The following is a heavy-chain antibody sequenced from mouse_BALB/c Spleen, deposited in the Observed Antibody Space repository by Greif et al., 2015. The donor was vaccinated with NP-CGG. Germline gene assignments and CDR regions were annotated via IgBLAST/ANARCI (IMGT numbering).Heavy chain of an antibody. J-gene: IGHJ1*01. Sequence: EVQLQQSGAELVKPGASVKLSCTASGFNIKDTYMHWVKQRPEQGLEWIGRIDPANGNTKYDPKFQGKATITADTSSNTAHLQLSSVTAEDTAVYYCARWDWYFDDWGAGTTVTVSS. CDR2: IDPANGNT. CDR3: ARWDWYFDD. V-gene: IGHV14-3*02. CDR1: GFNIKDTY.